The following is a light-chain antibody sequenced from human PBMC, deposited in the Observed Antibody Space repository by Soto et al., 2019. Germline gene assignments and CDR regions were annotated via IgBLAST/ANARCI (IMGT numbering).Light chain of an antibody. CDR3: AAWDASLSACV. CDR2: YSN. J-gene: IGLJ1*01. V-gene: IGLV1-47*02. CDR1: SSNIGTNY. Sequence: QSVLTQPPSASGTPGQRVTISCSGSSSNIGTNYVYWYKQLPGTAPKLLIYYSNQRPSGVPDRFSGSRSGTSASLAIVGLRSEDEAIYYCAAWDASLSACVFGNGTKLTVL.